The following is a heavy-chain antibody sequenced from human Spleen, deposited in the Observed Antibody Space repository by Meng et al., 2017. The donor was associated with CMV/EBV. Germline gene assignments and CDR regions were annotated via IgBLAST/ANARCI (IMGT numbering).Heavy chain of an antibody. J-gene: IGHJ6*02. CDR3: ARDGSGSYYSGYYGMDV. CDR2: ISYDGSNK. Sequence: GESLKISCAASGFTFSSYAMHWVRQAPGKGLEWVAVISYDGSNKYYADSVKGRFTISRDNSKNTLYLQMNSLRAEDTAVYYCARDGSGSYYSGYYGMDVWGQGTTVTVSS. D-gene: IGHD1-26*01. CDR1: GFTFSSYA. V-gene: IGHV3-30*04.